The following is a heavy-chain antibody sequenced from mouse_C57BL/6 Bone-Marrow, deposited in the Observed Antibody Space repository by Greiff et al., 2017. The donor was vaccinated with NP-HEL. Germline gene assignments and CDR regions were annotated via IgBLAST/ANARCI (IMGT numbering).Heavy chain of an antibody. Sequence: QVHVKQSGAELVRPGTSVKVSCKASGYAFTNYLIEWVKQRPGQGLEWIGVINPGSGGTNYNEKFKGKATLTADKSSSTAYMQLSSLTSEDSAVYYCARGGDYGLDYWGQGTTLTVSA. CDR1: GYAFTNYL. V-gene: IGHV1-54*01. CDR2: INPGSGGT. D-gene: IGHD1-1*01. CDR3: ARGGDYGLDY. J-gene: IGHJ2*01.